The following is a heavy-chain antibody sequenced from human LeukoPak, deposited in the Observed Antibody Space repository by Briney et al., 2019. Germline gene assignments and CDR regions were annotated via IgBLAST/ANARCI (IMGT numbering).Heavy chain of an antibody. CDR3: AKDHSWDSWGYV. CDR2: ISGSGGST. J-gene: IGHJ6*04. CDR1: GFTFSIYA. V-gene: IGHV3-23*01. D-gene: IGHD7-27*01. Sequence: PGGSLRLSCAASGFTFSIYAMSWVRQAPGKGLEWVSAISGSGGSTYYADSVKGRFTIARDNSKNMLYLQMNSLRAEDTAVYYCAKDHSWDSWGYVWGKGTTVTVSS.